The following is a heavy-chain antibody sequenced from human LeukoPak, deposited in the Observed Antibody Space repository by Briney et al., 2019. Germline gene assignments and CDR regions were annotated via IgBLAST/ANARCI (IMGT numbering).Heavy chain of an antibody. CDR1: GGSFSGYY. Sequence: SETLSLTCAVYGGSFSGYYWSWIRQPPGKGLEWIGEINHSGSTNYNPSLKSRVTISVDTSKNQFSLKLSSVTAADTAVYYCARGKKVRRITMIVVWFDPWGQGTLVTVSS. CDR2: INHSGST. CDR3: ARGKKVRRITMIVVWFDP. V-gene: IGHV4-34*01. J-gene: IGHJ5*02. D-gene: IGHD3-22*01.